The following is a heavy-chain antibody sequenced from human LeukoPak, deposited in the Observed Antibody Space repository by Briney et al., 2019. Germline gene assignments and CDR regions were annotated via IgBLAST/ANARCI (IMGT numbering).Heavy chain of an antibody. CDR1: GGSISSYY. Sequence: SETLSLTCTVSGGSISSYYWSWIRQPPGKGLEWIGYTYYSGSTNYNPSLKSRVTISVDTSKNQFSLKLSSVTAADTAVYYCARVDRRMSWELTFDYWGQGTLVTVSS. CDR3: ARVDRRMSWELTFDY. CDR2: TYYSGST. J-gene: IGHJ4*02. D-gene: IGHD1-26*01. V-gene: IGHV4-59*01.